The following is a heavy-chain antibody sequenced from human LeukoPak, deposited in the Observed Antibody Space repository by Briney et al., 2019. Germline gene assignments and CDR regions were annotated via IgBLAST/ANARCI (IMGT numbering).Heavy chain of an antibody. Sequence: PSETLSLTCAVYGGSFSGYYWSWIRQPPGKGLEWIGEINHSGSTSYNPSLKSRVTISVDTSKNQFSLKLSSVTAADTAVYYCARSVGSGYDYWGQGTLVTVSS. CDR1: GGSFSGYY. D-gene: IGHD6-19*01. V-gene: IGHV4-34*01. CDR2: INHSGST. CDR3: ARSVGSGYDY. J-gene: IGHJ4*02.